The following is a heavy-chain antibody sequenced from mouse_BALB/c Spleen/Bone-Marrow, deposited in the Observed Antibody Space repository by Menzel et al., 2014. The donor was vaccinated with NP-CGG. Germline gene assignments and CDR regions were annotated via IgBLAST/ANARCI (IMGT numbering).Heavy chain of an antibody. V-gene: IGHV1-26*01. Sequence: EVQLQKSGPELVKPGTSVKMSCKASGYTFXDYYMMWVRQSHGKSLEWIGHINPNTDGTFYNQKFKGKATLTVDKSSSTAYMQLNSLTSEDSAVYYCARSRYFDNWGQGTTLTVSS. CDR1: GYTFXDYY. CDR2: INPNTDGT. J-gene: IGHJ2*01. CDR3: ARSRYFDN. D-gene: IGHD3-3*01.